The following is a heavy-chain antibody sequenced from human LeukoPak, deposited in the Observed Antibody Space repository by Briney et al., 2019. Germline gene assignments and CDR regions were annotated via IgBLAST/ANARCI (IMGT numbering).Heavy chain of an antibody. CDR3: ARVDTVVVPAAIDY. D-gene: IGHD2-2*01. Sequence: SETLSLTCTASGGSISSYYWSWIRQPAGKGLEWIGRIYTSGSTNYNPSLKSRVTMSVDTSKNQFSLKLSSVTAADTAVYYCARVDTVVVPAAIDYWGQGTLVTVSS. J-gene: IGHJ4*02. CDR1: GGSISSYY. V-gene: IGHV4-4*07. CDR2: IYTSGST.